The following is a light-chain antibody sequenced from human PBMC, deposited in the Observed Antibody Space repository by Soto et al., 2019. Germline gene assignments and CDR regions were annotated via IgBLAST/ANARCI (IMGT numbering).Light chain of an antibody. CDR2: DAS. Sequence: DIQLTQSPSFLSASVGDRVTITCRASQGISSYLAWYQQKPGKAPKLLTYDASTLQSGVPSRFSGSGSWTKFTLSISSLQPEDFATNYCQQLNSYPLTFGGGTKVVIK. CDR3: QQLNSYPLT. V-gene: IGKV1-9*01. J-gene: IGKJ4*01. CDR1: QGISSY.